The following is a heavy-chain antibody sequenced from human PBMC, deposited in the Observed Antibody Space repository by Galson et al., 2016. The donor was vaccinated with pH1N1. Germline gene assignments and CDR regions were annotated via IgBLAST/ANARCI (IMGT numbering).Heavy chain of an antibody. CDR2: ITASGDAT. Sequence: SLRLSFAASGFNFNTHVMSWVRQAPGKGLEWVSVITASGDATFYGDSVKGRFTISRGNSRSTVSLQMNSLRADDTALYYCVTRRPTTTPGTIDYWGQGTLVTVSS. CDR1: GFNFNTHV. J-gene: IGHJ4*02. V-gene: IGHV3-23*01. D-gene: IGHD6-13*01. CDR3: VTRRPTTTPGTIDY.